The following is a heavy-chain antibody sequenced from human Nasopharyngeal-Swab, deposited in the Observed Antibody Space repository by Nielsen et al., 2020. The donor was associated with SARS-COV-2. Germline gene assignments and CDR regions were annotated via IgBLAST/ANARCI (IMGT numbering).Heavy chain of an antibody. CDR3: ASGSGSYYKGPGV. D-gene: IGHD3-10*01. CDR2: IYYSGST. CDR1: GGSISSSSYY. J-gene: IGHJ6*02. V-gene: IGHV4-39*01. Sequence: SDTLSLTCTVSGGSISSSSYYWGWIRQPPGKGLEWIGSIYYSGSTYYNPSLKSRVTISVDTSKNQFSLKLSSVTAADTAVYYCASGSGSYYKGPGVWGQGTTVTVSS.